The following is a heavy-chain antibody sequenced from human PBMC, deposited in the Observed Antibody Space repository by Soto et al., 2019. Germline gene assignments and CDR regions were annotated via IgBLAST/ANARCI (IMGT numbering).Heavy chain of an antibody. D-gene: IGHD3-10*01. CDR1: GGSISSNSCY. V-gene: IGHV4-39*01. Sequence: SETLSLTCTVSGGSISSNSCYWGWIRQPPGKGLEWIGSIYYSGSTYYNPSLKSRVTISVDTSKNQFSLKLSSVTAADTAVYYCARHLLWFGESQTTFDYWGQGTLVTVSS. CDR2: IYYSGST. CDR3: ARHLLWFGESQTTFDY. J-gene: IGHJ4*02.